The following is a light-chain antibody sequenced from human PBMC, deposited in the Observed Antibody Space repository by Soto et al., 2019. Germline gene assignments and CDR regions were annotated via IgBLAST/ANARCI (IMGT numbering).Light chain of an antibody. CDR1: QSISSW. J-gene: IGKJ1*01. V-gene: IGKV1-5*01. CDR2: DAL. CDR3: QQYNSYSVT. Sequence: DIQMTQSPSSLSASVGDRVTITCRASQSISSWLAWYQQKPGKAPKLLIFDALSLESGVPSRFSGSRSGTEFTLTISSLQPDDFATYYCQQYNSYSVTFGQGTKVDIK.